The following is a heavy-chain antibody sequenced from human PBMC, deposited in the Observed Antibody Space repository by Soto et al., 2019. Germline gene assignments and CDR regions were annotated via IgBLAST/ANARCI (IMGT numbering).Heavy chain of an antibody. CDR1: GYSFTSYW. CDR2: IYPGDSDT. D-gene: IGHD5-12*01. CDR3: ASQEMATKNVDAFDI. V-gene: IGHV5-51*01. Sequence: GESLKISCKDSGYSFTSYWIGWVRQMPGKGLEWMGIIYPGDSDTRYSPSFQGQVTISADKSISTAYLQWSSLKASDTAMYYCASQEMATKNVDAFDIWGQGTMVTVSS. J-gene: IGHJ3*02.